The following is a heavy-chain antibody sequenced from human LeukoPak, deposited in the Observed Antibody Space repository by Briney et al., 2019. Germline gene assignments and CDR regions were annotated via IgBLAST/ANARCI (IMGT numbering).Heavy chain of an antibody. D-gene: IGHD1-26*01. CDR3: AREVPWVWNFDL. CDR1: GGSIGSYY. J-gene: IGHJ2*01. CDR2: IYYSGNT. Sequence: SETLSLTCTVSGGSIGSYYWSWIRQPPGKGLEWIGYIYYSGNTNYNPSLKSRVTISVDTSKNQFSLKLNSVTAADAAVYYCAREVPWVWNFDLWGRGTLVTVSS. V-gene: IGHV4-59*12.